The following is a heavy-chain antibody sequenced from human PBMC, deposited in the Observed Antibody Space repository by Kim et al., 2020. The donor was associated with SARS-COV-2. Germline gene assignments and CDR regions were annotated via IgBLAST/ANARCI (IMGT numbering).Heavy chain of an antibody. CDR3: ARVGGYSYGSYYYGMDV. J-gene: IGHJ6*02. CDR2: ISAYNGNT. CDR1: GYTFTSYG. Sequence: ASVKVSCKASGYTFTSYGISWVRQAPGQGLEWMGWISAYNGNTNYAQKLQGRVTMTTDTSTSTAYMELRSLRSNDTAVYYCARVGGYSYGSYYYGMDVWGQGTTVTVSS. V-gene: IGHV1-18*01. D-gene: IGHD5-18*01.